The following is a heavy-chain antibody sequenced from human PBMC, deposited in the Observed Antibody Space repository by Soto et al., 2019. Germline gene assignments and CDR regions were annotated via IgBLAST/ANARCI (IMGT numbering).Heavy chain of an antibody. CDR1: GVSLSDTSYY. CDR2: IYFNGST. J-gene: IGHJ4*02. Sequence: QLQLQESGPGLVKPSETLSLTCNVSGVSLSDTSYYWGWIRQPPGKGLEWIGTIYFNGSTFYNPTLKRRLSISVDSSKNQFSLRLASVPAADTAVYYCARQGSYWGQGTVVAVSS. CDR3: ARQGSY. V-gene: IGHV4-39*01.